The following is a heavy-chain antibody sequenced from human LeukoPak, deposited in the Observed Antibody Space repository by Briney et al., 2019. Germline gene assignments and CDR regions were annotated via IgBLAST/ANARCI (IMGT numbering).Heavy chain of an antibody. CDR3: ATDSEYQLLFDY. Sequence: ASVKVSCKASGYTVTSYYMHWVRQAPGQGLEWMGILNPSGGSSSYAQKFQGRATLTRATSTSTAYMELSSLRSEDTAVYYCATDSEYQLLFDYWGQGTLVTVSS. J-gene: IGHJ4*02. CDR1: GYTVTSYY. CDR2: LNPSGGSS. V-gene: IGHV1-46*01. D-gene: IGHD2-2*01.